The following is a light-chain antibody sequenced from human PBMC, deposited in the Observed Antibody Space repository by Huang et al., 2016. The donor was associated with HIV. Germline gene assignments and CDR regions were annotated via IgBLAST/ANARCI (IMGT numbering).Light chain of an antibody. Sequence: DIQLTQSPSSLSASVGDRISITCRASQTISTFLTWYQQQPGKAPKLLIYAASNLQSGVSSRFSGTGSGTDFTLTVSSLQPDDFATYFCQQTYSVPLTFGEGTRVE. CDR1: QTISTF. CDR2: AAS. J-gene: IGKJ4*01. CDR3: QQTYSVPLT. V-gene: IGKV1-39*01.